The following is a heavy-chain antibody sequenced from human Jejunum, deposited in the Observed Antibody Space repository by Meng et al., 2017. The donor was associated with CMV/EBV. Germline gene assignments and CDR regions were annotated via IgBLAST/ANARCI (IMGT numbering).Heavy chain of an antibody. Sequence: YTIPNCWMHGVRQAPGQGLGWMGIISPSSGNTNNAQKFQGRVMMTRDTSTNTVYMELKSVRSEDTAVYYCARELRRQETSGNFAIWGQGTMVTVSS. CDR1: YTIPNCW. CDR2: ISPSSGNT. CDR3: ARELRRQETSGNFAI. J-gene: IGHJ3*02. D-gene: IGHD3-3*01. V-gene: IGHV1-46*01.